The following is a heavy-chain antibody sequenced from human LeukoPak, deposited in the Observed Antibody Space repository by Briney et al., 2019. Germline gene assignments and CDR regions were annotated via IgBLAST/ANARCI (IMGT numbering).Heavy chain of an antibody. V-gene: IGHV4-4*07. J-gene: IGHJ5*02. D-gene: IGHD1-14*01. CDR1: SGSFSSYY. CDR2: IYITGST. CDR3: ARDQRWAAGRFDP. Sequence: SETLSLTCTVSSGSFSSYYWNWIRQPAGKGLEWIGRIYITGSTNYNPSLKSRVTMSVDTSKNQFSLKLSSVTAADTAVYYCARDQRWAAGRFDPWGQGTLVTVSS.